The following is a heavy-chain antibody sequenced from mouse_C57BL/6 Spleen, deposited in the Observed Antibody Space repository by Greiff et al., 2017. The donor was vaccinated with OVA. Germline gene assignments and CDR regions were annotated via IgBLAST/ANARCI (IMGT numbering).Heavy chain of an antibody. CDR3: ARFYYGYDEGHWYFDV. CDR2: IYPRSGNT. V-gene: IGHV1-81*01. J-gene: IGHJ1*03. CDR1: GYTFTSYG. Sequence: QVQLQQSGAELARPGASVKLSCKASGYTFTSYGISWVKQRTGQGLEWIGEIYPRSGNTYYNEKFKGKATLTADKSSSTAYMELRSLTSEDSAVYFCARFYYGYDEGHWYFDVWGTGTTVTVSS. D-gene: IGHD2-2*01.